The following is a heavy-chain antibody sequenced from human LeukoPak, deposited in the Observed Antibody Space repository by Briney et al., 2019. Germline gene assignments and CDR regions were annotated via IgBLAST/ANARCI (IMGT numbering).Heavy chain of an antibody. Sequence: GGSLRLSCAASGFTFTYYWMTWVRQVPGKGLEWVANIHKAGTESYYVDSVKGRFAIPRDNAKNSLYLQLSSLRVDDTAVYYCARVGTWELQRVFDYWGQGTLVTVSS. CDR2: IHKAGTES. CDR3: ARVGTWELQRVFDY. J-gene: IGHJ4*02. V-gene: IGHV3-7*01. D-gene: IGHD1-26*01. CDR1: GFTFTYYW.